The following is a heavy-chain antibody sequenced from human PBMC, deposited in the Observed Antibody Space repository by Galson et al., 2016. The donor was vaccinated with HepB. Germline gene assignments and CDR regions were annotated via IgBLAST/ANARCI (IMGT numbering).Heavy chain of an antibody. Sequence: ETLSLTCTVSGGSITGSSYYWGWIRQPPGKGLELIGGIYYSGSTYYNPSPRSRLIISVDTSKNQFSLSLSSVTAADTAVYYCSRVRVNMILLSGFDPWGQGTLVTVSS. CDR1: GGSITGSSYY. J-gene: IGHJ5*02. CDR2: IYYSGST. V-gene: IGHV4-39*07. D-gene: IGHD2/OR15-2a*01. CDR3: SRVRVNMILLSGFDP.